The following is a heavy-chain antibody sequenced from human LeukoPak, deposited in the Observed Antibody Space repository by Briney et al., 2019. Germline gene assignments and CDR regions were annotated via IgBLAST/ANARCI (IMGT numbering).Heavy chain of an antibody. D-gene: IGHD5-24*01. CDR2: ISAYSGNT. CDR1: GYTFTSYG. Sequence: ASVKVSCKASGYTFTSYGLSWVRQAPGQGLEWMGWISAYSGNTNYAQRLQGRVTMTTDTSTNTAYMELRSLRSDDTAVYYCARGPDRRDGYKSLDYWGQGILVPVSS. V-gene: IGHV1-18*01. J-gene: IGHJ4*02. CDR3: ARGPDRRDGYKSLDY.